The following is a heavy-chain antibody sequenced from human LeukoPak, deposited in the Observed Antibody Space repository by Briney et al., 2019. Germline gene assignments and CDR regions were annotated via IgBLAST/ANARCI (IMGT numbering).Heavy chain of an antibody. V-gene: IGHV3-7*04. CDR3: ARGRRHRWFGELLSMYNWFDP. CDR1: GFTFSSYS. CDR2: IKQDGSKK. J-gene: IGHJ5*02. D-gene: IGHD3-10*01. Sequence: GGSLRLSCAASGFTFSSYSMSWVRQAPGKGLEWVANIKQDGSKKYYVDSVKGRFTISRDNAKNSLYLQMNSLRAEDTAVYYCARGRRHRWFGELLSMYNWFDPWGQGTLVTVSS.